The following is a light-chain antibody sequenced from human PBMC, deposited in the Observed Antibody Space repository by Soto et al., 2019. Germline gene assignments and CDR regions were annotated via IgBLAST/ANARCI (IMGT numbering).Light chain of an antibody. J-gene: IGKJ5*01. Sequence: EIVLTQSPGTLSLSPGERATLSCRASQSVSSSYLAWYQQKPGQAPRLLIYGASGRATGIPDRFSGSGSGTDFTLNISRLEPEYFAVYYCQQYGSSPPVTFGQGTRLEIK. CDR3: QQYGSSPPVT. CDR1: QSVSSSY. CDR2: GAS. V-gene: IGKV3-20*01.